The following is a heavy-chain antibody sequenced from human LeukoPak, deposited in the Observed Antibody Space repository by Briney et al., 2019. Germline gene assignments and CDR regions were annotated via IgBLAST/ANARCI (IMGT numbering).Heavy chain of an antibody. Sequence: GGSLRLSCAASGFTFRNYWMSWVRQAPGTGLEWVANIKQDGSDRNYVTSVRGRFTISRDNAKNSLYLQMNSLRAEDTALYYCAKDMRYSSSWYGDFDYWGQGTLVTVSS. CDR1: GFTFRNYW. V-gene: IGHV3-7*03. CDR2: IKQDGSDR. D-gene: IGHD6-13*01. CDR3: AKDMRYSSSWYGDFDY. J-gene: IGHJ4*02.